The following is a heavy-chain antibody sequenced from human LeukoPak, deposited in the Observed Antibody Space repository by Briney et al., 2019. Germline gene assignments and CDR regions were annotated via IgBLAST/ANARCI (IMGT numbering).Heavy chain of an antibody. J-gene: IGHJ4*02. Sequence: GASVKVSCKASGYTFTDYYMHWMRQAPGQGLEWMGCINPKSGGANSAQKFQGRVTMTRDTSISTAYMELSRLRSDDTAMYYCARDYIAMAGTGFDYWGQGTLVTVSS. CDR3: ARDYIAMAGTGFDY. D-gene: IGHD6-19*01. CDR1: GYTFTDYY. V-gene: IGHV1-2*02. CDR2: INPKSGGA.